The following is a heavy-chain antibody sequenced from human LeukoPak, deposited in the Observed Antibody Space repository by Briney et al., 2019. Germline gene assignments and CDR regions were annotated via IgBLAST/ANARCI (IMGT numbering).Heavy chain of an antibody. CDR2: ISYDGGNK. CDR3: AKDQYSMVH. D-gene: IGHD1-26*01. CDR1: GFTFSSYG. V-gene: IGHV3-30*18. J-gene: IGHJ4*02. Sequence: GGSLRLSCAASGFTFSSYGMHWVRQAPGKGLEWVAVISYDGGNKYYADSVKGRFTISRDNSKNTLYLQMNSLRAEDTAVYYCAKDQYSMVHWGQGTLVTVSS.